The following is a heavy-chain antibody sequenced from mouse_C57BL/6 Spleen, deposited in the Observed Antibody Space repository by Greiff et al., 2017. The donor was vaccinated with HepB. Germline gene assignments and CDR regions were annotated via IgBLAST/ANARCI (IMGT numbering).Heavy chain of an antibody. CDR1: GFNIKDDY. CDR3: TTRQPDD. J-gene: IGHJ2*01. CDR2: IDPEDGDT. D-gene: IGHD3-2*01. V-gene: IGHV14-4*01. Sequence: VQLQQSGAELVRPGASVKLSCTASGFNIKDDYMHWVKQRPEQGLEWIGWIDPEDGDTEYASKFQGKATITADTSSNTAYLQLSSLTSEDTAVYYCTTRQPDDWGQGTTLTVSS.